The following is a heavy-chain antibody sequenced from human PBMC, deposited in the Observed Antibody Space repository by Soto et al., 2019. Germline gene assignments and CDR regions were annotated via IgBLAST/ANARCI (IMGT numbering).Heavy chain of an antibody. CDR3: TPDSYITLVIIRFDY. V-gene: IGHV3-15*07. CDR2: IKSKTDGGTT. D-gene: IGHD3-10*01. Sequence: PGGSLRLSCAASGFTFSNAWINWVRQAPGKGLEWVGRIKSKTDGGTTDFAAPVKGRFAISRDDSKNMVYLQMNSLKTEDTAVYYFTPDSYITLVIIRFDYWGQGNLVTLSS. CDR1: GFTFSNAW. J-gene: IGHJ4*01.